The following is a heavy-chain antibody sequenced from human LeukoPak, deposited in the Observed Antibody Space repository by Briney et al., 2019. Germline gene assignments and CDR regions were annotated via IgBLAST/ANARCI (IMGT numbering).Heavy chain of an antibody. CDR2: ISATGDRT. Sequence: PGASLRHSCAASGFTFSGYTMSWVRQAPEKGLEWVSAISATGDRTYYAESVKGRFTISRDNSKNTLYLQMNSLRAEDTALYYCARDYYDSSGYYYDYWGQGTLVTVSS. V-gene: IGHV3-23*01. J-gene: IGHJ4*02. CDR3: ARDYYDSSGYYYDY. D-gene: IGHD3-22*01. CDR1: GFTFSGYT.